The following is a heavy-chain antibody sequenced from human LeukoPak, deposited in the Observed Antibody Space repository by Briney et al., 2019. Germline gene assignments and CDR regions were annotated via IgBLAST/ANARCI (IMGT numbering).Heavy chain of an antibody. CDR1: GFTFSSYS. Sequence: PGGSLRLSCAASGFTFSSYSMNWVRQAPGKGLEWVSSISSSSSYIYYADSVKGRFTISRDNAKNSLYLQMNSLRAEDTAVYYCTTGQIYSTSSFDYWGQGTLITVSS. J-gene: IGHJ4*02. V-gene: IGHV3-21*04. CDR2: ISSSSSYI. D-gene: IGHD2-2*01. CDR3: TTGQIYSTSSFDY.